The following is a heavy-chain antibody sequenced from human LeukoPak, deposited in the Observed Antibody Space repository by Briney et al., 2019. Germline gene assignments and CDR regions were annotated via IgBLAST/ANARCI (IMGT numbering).Heavy chain of an antibody. J-gene: IGHJ5*02. CDR1: GGSFSGYY. D-gene: IGHD3-10*01. CDR3: ARDRMVRGVRNWFDP. Sequence: PSETLSLTCAVYGGSFSGYYWSWIRQPTGKGLEWIGEINHSGSTNYNPSLKSRVTISVDTSKNQFSLKLSSVTAADTAVYYCARDRMVRGVRNWFDPWGQGTLVTVSS. CDR2: INHSGST. V-gene: IGHV4-34*01.